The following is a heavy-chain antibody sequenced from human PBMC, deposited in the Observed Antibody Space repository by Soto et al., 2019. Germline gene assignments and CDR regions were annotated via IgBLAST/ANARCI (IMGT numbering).Heavy chain of an antibody. CDR3: ARERTGDLTFFDY. CDR2: IYHSGST. D-gene: IGHD1-1*01. J-gene: IGHJ4*02. V-gene: IGHV4-61*01. Sequence: KTSETLSLTCAVSGGSVRSGSYYWSWIRQPPGKGLEWIGFIYHSGSTNYNPSLKSRVTISVDTSKNQFSLDLLSLTAADTAVYCSARERTGDLTFFDYCGQGALVSAPQ. CDR1: GGSVRSGSYY.